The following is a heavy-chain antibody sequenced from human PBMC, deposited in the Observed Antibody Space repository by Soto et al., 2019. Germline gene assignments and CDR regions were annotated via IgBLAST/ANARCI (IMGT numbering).Heavy chain of an antibody. CDR2: IYYSGTT. CDR3: ASDSPAARGDWFDP. J-gene: IGHJ5*02. CDR1: GGSISSGDYY. D-gene: IGHD2-2*01. Sequence: QVQLQESGPGLVKPSQTLSLTCTVSGGSISSGDYYWSCIRQPPGKGLEWIGYIYYSGTTYYNSSLKSRVTISIDTSKNQFSLKLSSVTAADTAVSYCASDSPAARGDWFDPRSQGTRVTVSS. V-gene: IGHV4-30-4*01.